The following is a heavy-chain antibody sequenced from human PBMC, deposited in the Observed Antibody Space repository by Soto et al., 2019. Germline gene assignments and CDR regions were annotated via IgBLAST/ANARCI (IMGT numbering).Heavy chain of an antibody. V-gene: IGHV3-23*01. CDR1: GFTFSSYA. D-gene: IGHD6-13*01. CDR3: ARSSSYVDSHFDY. Sequence: EVQLLESGGGLVQPGGSLRLSCAASGFTFSSYAMSWVRQAPGKGLEWVSAISGSGGSTYYADSVKGRFTISRDNSKNTLHLQLNSLRVEDTAVYYCARSSSYVDSHFDYWGQGTLVTVSS. J-gene: IGHJ4*02. CDR2: ISGSGGST.